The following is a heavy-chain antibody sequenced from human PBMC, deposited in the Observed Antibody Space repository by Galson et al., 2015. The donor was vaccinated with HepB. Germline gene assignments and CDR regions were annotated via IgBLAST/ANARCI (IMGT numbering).Heavy chain of an antibody. D-gene: IGHD5-12*01. Sequence: SLRLSCAASGFTFDNYAMSWVRQAPGKGLEWVSAISGSGDGTYYAESVRGRLTISRDNSENTLHLQMDGLRAEDMAVYYCATQVDLHYYHNYIDVWGKGTTVTVSS. V-gene: IGHV3-23*01. CDR1: GFTFDNYA. J-gene: IGHJ6*03. CDR3: ATQVDLHYYHNYIDV. CDR2: ISGSGDGT.